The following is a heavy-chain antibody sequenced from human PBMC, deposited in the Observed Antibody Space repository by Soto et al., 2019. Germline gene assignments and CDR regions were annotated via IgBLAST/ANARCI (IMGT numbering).Heavy chain of an antibody. V-gene: IGHV3-21*01. CDR3: ARGIASAEYYFDY. CDR2: ISSSSSYI. Sequence: EVQLVESGGGLVKPGGSLRLSCAASGFTFSSYSMNWVRQAPGKGLEWVSSISSSSSYIYYADSVKGRFTISRDNAMNSLYLQMNSLRAEDTAVYYCARGIASAEYYFDYWGQGTLVTVSS. J-gene: IGHJ4*02. D-gene: IGHD6-25*01. CDR1: GFTFSSYS.